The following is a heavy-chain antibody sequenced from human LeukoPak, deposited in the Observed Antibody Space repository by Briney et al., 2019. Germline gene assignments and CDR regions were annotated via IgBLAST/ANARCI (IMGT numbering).Heavy chain of an antibody. Sequence: PGGSLRLSCAAFGFTFSSYAMHWVRQAPGKGLEWVAVISYDGSNKYYADSVKGRFTISRDNSKNTLYLQMNSLRAEDTAMYYCASSKSSSAYNWGQGTLVTVSS. CDR2: ISYDGSNK. CDR3: ASSKSSSAYN. D-gene: IGHD6-6*01. CDR1: GFTFSSYA. V-gene: IGHV3-30-3*01. J-gene: IGHJ4*02.